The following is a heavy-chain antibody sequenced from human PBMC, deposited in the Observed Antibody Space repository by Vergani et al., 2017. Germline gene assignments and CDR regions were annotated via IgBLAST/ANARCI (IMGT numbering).Heavy chain of an antibody. J-gene: IGHJ5*02. V-gene: IGHV4-39*01. Sequence: QLQLQESGPGLVKPSATLSLTCSVSGASIRSSNYYLGWIRQPPGKGLEWIAGIYYSGSTYYNPSLKSRVTISVDTSKNQFSLKLSSVTAANTAVHFCARHSTVEWLVKLGWIDPWGQGILVTVSS. D-gene: IGHD6-19*01. CDR1: GASIRSSNYY. CDR3: ARHSTVEWLVKLGWIDP. CDR2: IYYSGST.